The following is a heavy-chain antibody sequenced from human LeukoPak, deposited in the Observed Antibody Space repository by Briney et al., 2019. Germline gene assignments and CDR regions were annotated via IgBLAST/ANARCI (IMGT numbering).Heavy chain of an antibody. CDR1: RFTISSYT. CDR2: ISGSGDII. D-gene: IGHD6-19*01. V-gene: IGHV3-21*01. Sequence: GGSLRLSCAASRFTISSYTMNWVRQAPGKGLEWVSSISGSGDIIYYTDSVKGRFTISRENAKNSLYLQMNSLRAEDTALYYCAGPSGPGIYYFDYWGQGTLVTVSS. CDR3: AGPSGPGIYYFDY. J-gene: IGHJ4*02.